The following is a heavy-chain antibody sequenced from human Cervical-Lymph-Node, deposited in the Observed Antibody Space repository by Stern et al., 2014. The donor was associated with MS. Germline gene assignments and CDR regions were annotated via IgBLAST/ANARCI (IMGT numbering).Heavy chain of an antibody. D-gene: IGHD2-2*01. CDR3: ARDSSKGGSNY. CDR2: IWYDGSNK. CDR1: GFTFSSYG. Sequence: VKLVESGGGVVQPGRSLRLACAASGFTFSSYGMHWVRQAPDKGLEWVAVIWYDGSNKYYADSVKGRFTISRDNSKNTLYLQMNSLRAEDTAVYYCARDSSKGGSNYWGQGTLVTVSS. J-gene: IGHJ4*02. V-gene: IGHV3-33*01.